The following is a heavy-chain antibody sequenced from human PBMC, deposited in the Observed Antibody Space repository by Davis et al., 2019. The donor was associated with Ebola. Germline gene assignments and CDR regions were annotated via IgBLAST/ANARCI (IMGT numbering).Heavy chain of an antibody. CDR2: IIPIFGAA. CDR1: GYTFTGYY. V-gene: IGHV1-69*06. CDR3: ARGGVTIITENKWFDP. J-gene: IGHJ5*02. D-gene: IGHD4-11*01. Sequence: KVSCKASGYTFTGYYMHWVRQAPGQGLEWMGGIIPIFGAANYARKFQGRVIITADKSTNTSYMELSSLRSEDTAVYYCARGGVTIITENKWFDPWGQGTPVTVSS.